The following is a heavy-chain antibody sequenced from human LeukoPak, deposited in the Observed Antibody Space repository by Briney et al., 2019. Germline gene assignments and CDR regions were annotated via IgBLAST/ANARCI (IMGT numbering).Heavy chain of an antibody. CDR1: GYTFTSFF. J-gene: IGHJ4*02. Sequence: ASVKVSCKASGYTFTSFFMHWVRQAPGQGLEWMGIVNPRGGSATSAQRFQGRLTVTRDTSTSTVYMELSSLTSEDTAVYYCARDYHGSGSLTTFDSWGQGTLVTVSS. D-gene: IGHD3-10*01. CDR3: ARDYHGSGSLTTFDS. V-gene: IGHV1-46*01. CDR2: VNPRGGSA.